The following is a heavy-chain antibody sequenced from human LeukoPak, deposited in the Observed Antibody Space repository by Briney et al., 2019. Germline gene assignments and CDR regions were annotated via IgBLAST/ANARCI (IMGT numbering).Heavy chain of an antibody. CDR3: ARDGQDYGDYFWYFDY. CDR1: GGTFSSYA. Sequence: SVKVSCKASGGTFSSYAISWVRQAPGQGLEWMGGIIPIFGTANYAQKFQGRVTITADESTSTAYMELSSLRSEDTAVYYCARDGQDYGDYFWYFDYWGQGTLVTVSS. J-gene: IGHJ4*02. V-gene: IGHV1-69*13. CDR2: IIPIFGTA. D-gene: IGHD4-17*01.